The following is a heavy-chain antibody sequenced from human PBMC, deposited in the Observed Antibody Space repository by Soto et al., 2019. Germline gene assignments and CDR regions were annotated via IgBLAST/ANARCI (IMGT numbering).Heavy chain of an antibody. D-gene: IGHD3-22*01. V-gene: IGHV3-53*01. CDR3: ATRPLLPGAP. CDR2: IYSGGST. CDR1: GFTFSIND. J-gene: IGHJ3*01. Sequence: EVQLVESGGGLIQPGGSLRLSCAASGFTFSINDMNWVRQAPGKGLEWVSLIYSGGSTYYADSVKGRFTSSRDNSKNTLYLQMSSLRAEDTAVYYCATRPLLPGAPWGQGTMVTVSS.